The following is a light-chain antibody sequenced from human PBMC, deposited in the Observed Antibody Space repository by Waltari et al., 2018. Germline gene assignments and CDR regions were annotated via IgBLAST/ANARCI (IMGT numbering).Light chain of an antibody. CDR2: DVN. CDR1: SSDIGGYNY. V-gene: IGLV2-11*01. J-gene: IGLJ2*01. Sequence: QAALTQPPSVSGSPGQSVTISCTGTSSDIGGYNYVSWYQQHPGKAPKLMIYDVNNRPSGVSDRFSGSKSGNTASLTISGLQAEDEADYYCSSYAGSNTWVFGGGTRLTVL. CDR3: SSYAGSNTWV.